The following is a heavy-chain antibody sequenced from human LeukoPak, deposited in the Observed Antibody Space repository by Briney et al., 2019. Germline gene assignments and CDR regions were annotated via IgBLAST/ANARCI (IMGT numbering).Heavy chain of an antibody. CDR2: INPGSDTK. Sequence: GGSLRLSCSASGFRFINHGMISVRQAPGKGLDWLSYINPGSDTKNYADSVKDRFTISRDDAKNSVYLQMNRVRAEDTAVHYCARVEGPTVNTMYYDQWGQGTLVTVSS. CDR3: ARVEGPTVNTMYYDQ. V-gene: IGHV3-48*01. CDR1: GFRFINHG. D-gene: IGHD4-11*01. J-gene: IGHJ4*02.